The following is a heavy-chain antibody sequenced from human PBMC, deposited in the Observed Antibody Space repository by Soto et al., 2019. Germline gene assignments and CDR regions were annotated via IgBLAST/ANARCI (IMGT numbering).Heavy chain of an antibody. Sequence: EVHLLESGGGLVQPGGSLRLSCVASGFTFSIDAMSWVRQAPGKGLEWVSLIRGSGDFTEYAGSVKGRFTISRDNSKNTVSLQMNSLRGDDTAVYYCAKGRETTSIFDYWGQGILVTVSS. V-gene: IGHV3-23*01. CDR3: AKGRETTSIFDY. CDR2: IRGSGDFT. J-gene: IGHJ4*02. CDR1: GFTFSIDA. D-gene: IGHD4-17*01.